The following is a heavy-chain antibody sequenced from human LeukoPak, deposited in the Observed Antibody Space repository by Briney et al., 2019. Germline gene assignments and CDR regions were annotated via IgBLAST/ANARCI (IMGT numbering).Heavy chain of an antibody. CDR1: GFTFSTYS. CDR2: IKQDGSEK. Sequence: GGSLRLSCAASGFTFSTYSMNWVRQAPGKGLEWVANIKQDGSEKYYVDSVKGRFTISRDNAKNSLYLQMNSLRAEDTAVYYCARVRYGSGSLNDYWGQGTLVTVSS. CDR3: ARVRYGSGSLNDY. V-gene: IGHV3-7*01. J-gene: IGHJ4*02. D-gene: IGHD3-10*01.